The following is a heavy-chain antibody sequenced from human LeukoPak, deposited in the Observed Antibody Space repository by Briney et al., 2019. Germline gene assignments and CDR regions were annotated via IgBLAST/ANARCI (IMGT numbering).Heavy chain of an antibody. CDR3: AKDTGSRYFFDY. V-gene: IGHV3-23*01. J-gene: IGHJ4*02. Sequence: GGSLRLSCAASGFTFSSYAMSWVRQAPGKGLEWVSAISGSGGSTYYADSVKGRFTISRDNSKSTLYLQMNSLRAEDTAVYYCAKDTGSRYFFDYWGQGTLVTVSS. CDR2: ISGSGGST. CDR1: GFTFSSYA.